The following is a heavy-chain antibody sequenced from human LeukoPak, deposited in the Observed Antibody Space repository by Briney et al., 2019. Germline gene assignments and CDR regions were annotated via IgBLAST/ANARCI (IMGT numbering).Heavy chain of an antibody. J-gene: IGHJ4*02. V-gene: IGHV5-51*01. CDR1: GSIFTSYS. D-gene: IGHD6-13*01. CDR2: IYPRDSDT. Sequence: GASLQICGEGAGSIFTSYSIGWGRPLRGKGLGWRGIIYPRDSDTRYSPSFQGQVTISADKSISTAYLQWSSLKASDTAIYYCARTGYSSSSSDYWGQGTLVTVSS. CDR3: ARTGYSSSSSDY.